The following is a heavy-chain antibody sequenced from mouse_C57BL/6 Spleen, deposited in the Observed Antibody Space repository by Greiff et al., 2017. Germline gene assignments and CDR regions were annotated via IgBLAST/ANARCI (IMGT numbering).Heavy chain of an antibody. CDR2: IYPRSGNT. Sequence: LVESGAELARPGASVKLSCKASGYTFTSYGISWVKQRTGQGLEWIGEIYPRSGNTYYNEKFKGKATLTADKSSSTAYMELHSLTSEDSAVYFCARRSNYWYFDVWGTGTTVTVSS. CDR1: GYTFTSYG. CDR3: ARRSNYWYFDV. D-gene: IGHD2-5*01. J-gene: IGHJ1*03. V-gene: IGHV1-81*01.